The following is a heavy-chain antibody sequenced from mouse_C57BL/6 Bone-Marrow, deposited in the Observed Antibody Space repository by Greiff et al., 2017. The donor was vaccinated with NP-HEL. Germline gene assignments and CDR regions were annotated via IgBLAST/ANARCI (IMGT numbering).Heavy chain of an antibody. CDR1: GYAFSSSW. CDR2: IYPGDGDT. CDR3: ARPYFVAY. V-gene: IGHV1-82*01. Sequence: QVQLPQSGPELVKPGASVKISCKASGYAFSSSWMNWVKQRPGKGLEWIGRIYPGDGDTNYNGKFKGKATLTADKSSSTAYMQLSSLTSEDSAVYFCARPYFVAYWGQGTLVTVSA. D-gene: IGHD2-10*01. J-gene: IGHJ3*01.